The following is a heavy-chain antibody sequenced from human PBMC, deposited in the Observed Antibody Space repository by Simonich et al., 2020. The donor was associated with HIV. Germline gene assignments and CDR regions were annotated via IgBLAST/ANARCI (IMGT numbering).Heavy chain of an antibody. V-gene: IGHV4-34*01. Sequence: QVQLQQWGAGLLKPSETLSLTCAVYGGSFSGYYWSWISQPPGKGLEWVGEINHSGSTNSNPSLKSRVTISVDTSKNQFSLKLSSVTAADTAVYYCARGFYQRLYYFDYWGQGTLVTVSS. CDR2: INHSGST. J-gene: IGHJ4*02. D-gene: IGHD2-2*01. CDR3: ARGFYQRLYYFDY. CDR1: GGSFSGYY.